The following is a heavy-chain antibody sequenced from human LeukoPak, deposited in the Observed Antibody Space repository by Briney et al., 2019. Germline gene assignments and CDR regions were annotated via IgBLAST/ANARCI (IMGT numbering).Heavy chain of an antibody. CDR3: ARGSSEGSWFDP. J-gene: IGHJ5*02. D-gene: IGHD6-6*01. Sequence: PSETLSLTCTVSGGSISSYCWSWIRQPPGKGLEWIGYIYYSGSTNYNPSLKSRVTISVDTSKNQFSLKLSSVTAADTAVYYCARGSSEGSWFDPWGQGTLVTVSS. CDR2: IYYSGST. V-gene: IGHV4-59*01. CDR1: GGSISSYC.